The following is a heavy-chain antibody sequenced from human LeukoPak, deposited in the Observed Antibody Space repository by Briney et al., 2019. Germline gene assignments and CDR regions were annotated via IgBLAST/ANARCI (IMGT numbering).Heavy chain of an antibody. J-gene: IGHJ4*02. V-gene: IGHV3-74*01. CDR3: ARVTTGGSGSSDY. CDR1: GFTFSSYW. Sequence: PGGSLRLSCGASGFTFSSYWMHWVRQAPGKGLVWVSRINSDGSSTTYADSVKGRFTISRDNAKNTLYLQMNSLRAEDTAVYYCARVTTGGSGSSDYWGQGTLVTVSS. CDR2: INSDGSST. D-gene: IGHD3-10*01.